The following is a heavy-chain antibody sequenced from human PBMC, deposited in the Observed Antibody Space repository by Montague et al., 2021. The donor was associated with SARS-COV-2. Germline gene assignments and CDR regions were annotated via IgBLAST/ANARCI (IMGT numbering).Heavy chain of an antibody. Sequence: SLSLSCAASGFTFGDYDMSWVRQAPGKGLEWVSGINWNGGSTGYADSVKGRFTISRDNAKNSLYLQMNSLRAEDTALYYCARRVSGWSYYYYGMDVWGQGTTVTVSS. D-gene: IGHD6-19*01. CDR2: INWNGGST. V-gene: IGHV3-20*04. CDR3: ARRVSGWSYYYYGMDV. J-gene: IGHJ6*02. CDR1: GFTFGDYD.